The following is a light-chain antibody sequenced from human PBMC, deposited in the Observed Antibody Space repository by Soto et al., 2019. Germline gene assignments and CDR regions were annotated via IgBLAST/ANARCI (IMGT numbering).Light chain of an antibody. CDR2: AAS. V-gene: IGKV1-39*01. J-gene: IGKJ1*01. Sequence: DIQMTQSPSSLSASVGDRVTITCRASQSISSYLNWYQQKPGKAPKLLIYAASSLQSGVPSRFSGSGSGTDFTLTISSLQPEEFATYYCQQSYSNPPWTFGQGTKVEIK. CDR3: QQSYSNPPWT. CDR1: QSISSY.